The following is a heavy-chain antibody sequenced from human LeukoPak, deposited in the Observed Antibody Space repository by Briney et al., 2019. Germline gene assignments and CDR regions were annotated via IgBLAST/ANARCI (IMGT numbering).Heavy chain of an antibody. CDR2: IYYSGST. Sequence: SETLSLTCTVSGGSISSSSYYWGWIRQPPGKGLEWIGSIYYSGSTYYNPSLKSRVTISVDTSKNQFSLKLSSVTAADTAVYYCAGPNHIALGAFDIWGQGTMVTVSS. V-gene: IGHV4-39*01. J-gene: IGHJ3*02. CDR3: AGPNHIALGAFDI. D-gene: IGHD2-21*01. CDR1: GGSISSSSYY.